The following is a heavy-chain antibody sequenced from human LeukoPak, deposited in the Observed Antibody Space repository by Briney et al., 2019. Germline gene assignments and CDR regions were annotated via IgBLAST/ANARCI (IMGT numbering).Heavy chain of an antibody. CDR3: ASPKTAMVEYYFDY. J-gene: IGHJ4*02. V-gene: IGHV1-2*02. D-gene: IGHD5-18*01. Sequence: ASVKVSCKASGYTFTGYYMHWVRQSPGQGLEWVGWINPNSGGTNYAQKFQGRVTMTRDTSISTAYMELSRLRSDDTAVYYCASPKTAMVEYYFDYWGQGTLVTVAS. CDR2: INPNSGGT. CDR1: GYTFTGYY.